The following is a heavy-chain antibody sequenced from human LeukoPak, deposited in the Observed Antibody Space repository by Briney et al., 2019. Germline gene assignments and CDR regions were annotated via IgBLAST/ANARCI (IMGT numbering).Heavy chain of an antibody. J-gene: IGHJ6*04. CDR2: ISSSGSTI. Sequence: YPGGSLRLSCAASGVTFSSYAMSWVRQAPGKGLEWVSYISSSGSTIYYADSVKGRFTISRDNAKNSLYLQMNSLRAEDTAVYYCAELGITMIGGVWGKGTTVTISS. V-gene: IGHV3-48*03. CDR1: GVTFSSYA. CDR3: AELGITMIGGV. D-gene: IGHD3-10*02.